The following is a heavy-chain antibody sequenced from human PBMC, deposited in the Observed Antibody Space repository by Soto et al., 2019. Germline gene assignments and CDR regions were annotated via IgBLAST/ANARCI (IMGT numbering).Heavy chain of an antibody. D-gene: IGHD2-21*02. Sequence: QVQLVESGGGVVQPGRSLRLSCAASGFTFCSYGMHWVRQAPGKGLEWVAVIWYDGSNKYYADSVKGRFTISRDNSKKTLYLKRNSLRAEDTAGYYCESATLVTQEAFDIWGQGTMVTVSS. V-gene: IGHV3-33*01. CDR1: GFTFCSYG. J-gene: IGHJ3*02. CDR2: IWYDGSNK. CDR3: ESATLVTQEAFDI.